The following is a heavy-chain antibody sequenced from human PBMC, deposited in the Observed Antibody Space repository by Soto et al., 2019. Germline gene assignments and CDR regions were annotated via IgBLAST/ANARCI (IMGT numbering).Heavy chain of an antibody. J-gene: IGHJ5*02. CDR3: ARVPTP. CDR2: IYHSGST. V-gene: IGHV4-30-2*01. Sequence: SETLSLTCAVSGGCISSGGYSWSWIRQPPGKGLEWIGYIYHSGSTYYNPSLKSRVTISVDRSKNQSSLKLSSVTAADTAVYYCARVPTPWGQGTLVTVSS. CDR1: GGCISSGGYS.